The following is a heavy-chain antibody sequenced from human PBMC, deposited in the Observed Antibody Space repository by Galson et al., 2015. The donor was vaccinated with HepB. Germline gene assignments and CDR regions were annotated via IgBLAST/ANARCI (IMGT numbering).Heavy chain of an antibody. V-gene: IGHV3-30*18. CDR3: ANAKRGDYGDYIGAFDI. D-gene: IGHD4-17*01. Sequence: SLRLSCAASGFTFSSYGMHWVRQAPGKGLEWVAVISYDGSNKYYADSVKGRFTISRDNSKNTLYLQMNSLRAEDTAVYYCANAKRGDYGDYIGAFDIWGQGTIVTVSS. CDR1: GFTFSSYG. CDR2: ISYDGSNK. J-gene: IGHJ3*02.